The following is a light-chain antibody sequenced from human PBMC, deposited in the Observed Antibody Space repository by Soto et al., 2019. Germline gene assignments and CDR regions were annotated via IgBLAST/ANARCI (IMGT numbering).Light chain of an antibody. J-gene: IGKJ1*01. CDR1: HSISSW. Sequence: DIPMTQSPATLPASVGDRVTITCRASHSISSWLAWYQQKPGKAPKLLIYKASSLESGVPSRFSGSGSGTEFTLTFSSLQPDDFATYYCQQYNSYPWTFGQGTKVELQ. CDR2: KAS. CDR3: QQYNSYPWT. V-gene: IGKV1-5*03.